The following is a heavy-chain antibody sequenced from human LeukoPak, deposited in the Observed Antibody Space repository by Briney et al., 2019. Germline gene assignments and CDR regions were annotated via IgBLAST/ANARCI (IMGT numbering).Heavy chain of an antibody. CDR3: ARGGTYNDILSFDP. CDR2: IYYTGST. J-gene: IGHJ5*02. D-gene: IGHD3-9*01. V-gene: IGHV4-59*01. CDR1: GGSISRAFH. Sequence: PSETLSLTCTVSGGSISRAFHWTWVRQSPGKGLEWIGQIYYTGSTYYNPSLKRRVTISVDTSRNQFSLNLTSVTAADTAVYYCARGGTYNDILSFDPWGQGTLVTVSS.